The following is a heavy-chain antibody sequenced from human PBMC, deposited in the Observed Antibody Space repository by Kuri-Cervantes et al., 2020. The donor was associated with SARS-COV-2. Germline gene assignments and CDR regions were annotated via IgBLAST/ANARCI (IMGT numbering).Heavy chain of an antibody. CDR3: ARVRVGATFYFDY. CDR2: ISYDGSNK. V-gene: IGHV3-30-3*01. D-gene: IGHD1-26*01. J-gene: IGHJ4*02. Sequence: GESLKISCAASGFTFSSYAMHWVRQAPGKGLEWVAVISYDGSNKYYAGSVKGRFTISRDNSKNTLYLQMNSLRAEDTAVYYCARVRVGATFYFDYWGQGTLVTVSS. CDR1: GFTFSSYA.